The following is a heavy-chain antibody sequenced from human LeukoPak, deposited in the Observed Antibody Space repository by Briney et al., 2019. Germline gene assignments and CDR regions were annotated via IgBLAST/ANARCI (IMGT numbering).Heavy chain of an antibody. CDR2: IYYSGST. D-gene: IGHD3-3*01. CDR3: ARDRSIFGVVTNWFDP. V-gene: IGHV4-59*01. J-gene: IGHJ5*02. CDR1: GGSISGYY. Sequence: SETLSLTCTVSGGSISGYYWSWIRQPPGKGLEWIGYIYYSGSTNYNPSLKSRVTISVDTSKNQFSLKLCSVTAADTAVYYCARDRSIFGVVTNWFDPWGQGTLVTVSS.